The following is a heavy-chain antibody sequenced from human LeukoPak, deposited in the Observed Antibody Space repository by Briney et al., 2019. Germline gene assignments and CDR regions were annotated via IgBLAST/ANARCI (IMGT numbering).Heavy chain of an antibody. D-gene: IGHD2-21*02. CDR1: GFTFSSYA. J-gene: IGHJ6*02. CDR3: AKDIAYCGGDCPPHYYGMDV. V-gene: IGHV3-23*01. Sequence: GGSLRLSCAASGFTFSSYAMSWVRQAPGKGPEWVSVISGSGGSTYYADSVKGRFTISRDNSKNTLYLQMNSLRAEDTAVYYCAKDIAYCGGDCPPHYYGMDVWGQGTTVTVSS. CDR2: ISGSGGST.